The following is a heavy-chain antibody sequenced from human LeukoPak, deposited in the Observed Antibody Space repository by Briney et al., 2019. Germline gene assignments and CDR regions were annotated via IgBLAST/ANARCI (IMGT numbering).Heavy chain of an antibody. CDR1: GGSISSSSYY. J-gene: IGHJ3*02. CDR3: ARIPVVDDAFDI. V-gene: IGHV4-39*01. CDR2: IYYSGST. D-gene: IGHD4-23*01. Sequence: PSETLSLTCSVSGGSISSSSYYWGWIRQPPGKGLEWIGSIYYSGSTYYNPSLKSRVTISVDTSKSQFSLKLGSVTAADTAVYYCARIPVVDDAFDIWGQGTMVTVSS.